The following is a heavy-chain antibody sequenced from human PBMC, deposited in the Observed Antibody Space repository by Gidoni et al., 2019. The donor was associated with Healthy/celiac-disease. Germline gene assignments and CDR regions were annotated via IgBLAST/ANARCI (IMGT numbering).Heavy chain of an antibody. D-gene: IGHD3-10*01. CDR1: GYTFTSYY. Sequence: QVQLVQSGAAVKKPGASVKVSCKASGYTFTSYYMHWVRQAPGQGLEWMGIINPSGGSTSYAQKFQGRVTMTRDTSTSTVYMELSSLRSEDTAVYYCARGRYYGSGVRFDYYYYYGMDVWGQGTTVTVSS. CDR3: ARGRYYGSGVRFDYYYYYGMDV. J-gene: IGHJ6*02. CDR2: INPSGGST. V-gene: IGHV1-46*01.